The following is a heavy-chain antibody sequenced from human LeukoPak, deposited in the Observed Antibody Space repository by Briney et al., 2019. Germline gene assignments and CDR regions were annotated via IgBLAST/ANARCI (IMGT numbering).Heavy chain of an antibody. V-gene: IGHV1-2*02. CDR2: INPNSGGT. CDR3: ARLYSYGPTGIDY. CDR1: GNTFTGYY. Sequence: ASVKVSCKASGNTFTGYYMHWVRQAPGQGLECMGWINPNSGGTNYAQKFQGRVTMTRDTSISTAYMELSRLRSDDTAVYYCARLYSYGPTGIDYWGQGTLVTVSS. D-gene: IGHD5-18*01. J-gene: IGHJ4*02.